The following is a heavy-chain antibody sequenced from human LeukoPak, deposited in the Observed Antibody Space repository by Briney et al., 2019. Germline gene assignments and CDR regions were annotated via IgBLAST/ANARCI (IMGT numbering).Heavy chain of an antibody. Sequence: PSETLSLTCTVSGGSISSGGYHWSWIRQPPGKGLEWIGYIYHSGSTYYNPSLKSRVTISVDRSKNQFSLKLSSVTAADTAVYYCARAPPISPNVGAAGPFDYWGQGTLVTVSS. J-gene: IGHJ4*02. V-gene: IGHV4-30-2*01. CDR3: ARAPPISPNVGAAGPFDY. CDR1: GGSISSGGYH. D-gene: IGHD6-13*01. CDR2: IYHSGST.